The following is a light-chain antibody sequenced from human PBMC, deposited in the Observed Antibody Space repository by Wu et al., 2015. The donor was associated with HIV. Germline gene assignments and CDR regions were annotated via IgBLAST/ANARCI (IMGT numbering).Light chain of an antibody. Sequence: DIQMTQSPSSLSASVGGRVTITCRASQGISNYLAWYQQKPGKVPKLLIYAASTSQSGVPSRFSGSGSGTDFTLTISSLQPEDVATYYCQKYNTAPWTFGQGTKVEIK. CDR2: AAS. J-gene: IGKJ1*01. V-gene: IGKV1-27*01. CDR1: QGISNY. CDR3: QKYNTAPWT.